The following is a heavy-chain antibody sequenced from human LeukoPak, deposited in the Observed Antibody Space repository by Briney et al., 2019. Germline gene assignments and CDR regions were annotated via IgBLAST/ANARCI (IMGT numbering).Heavy chain of an antibody. V-gene: IGHV4-31*03. J-gene: IGHJ5*02. Sequence: TASETLSLTCTVSGGSISSGGYYWSWIRQHPGKGLEWIGYIYYSGSTYDNPSLQSRVTISVDTSKNQFSLKLSSVTAADTAVYYCARRVKRGNWFDPWGQGTLVTVSS. CDR2: IYYSGST. D-gene: IGHD2-8*01. CDR3: ARRVKRGNWFDP. CDR1: GGSISSGGYY.